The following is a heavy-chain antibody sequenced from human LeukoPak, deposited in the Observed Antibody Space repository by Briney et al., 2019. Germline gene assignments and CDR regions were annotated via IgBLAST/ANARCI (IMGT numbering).Heavy chain of an antibody. J-gene: IGHJ4*02. V-gene: IGHV1-8*01. CDR1: GYTFTSYD. D-gene: IGHD7-27*01. Sequence: GASVKVSCKASGYTFTSYDIHWGRQATGQGLEWMGWIDPNSDNTIYAQKFQGRVTMTRNTSISTAYMELRSLRSEDTAVYYCMSTSNWGSVIFDYWGQGTLVTVSS. CDR3: MSTSNWGSVIFDY. CDR2: IDPNSDNT.